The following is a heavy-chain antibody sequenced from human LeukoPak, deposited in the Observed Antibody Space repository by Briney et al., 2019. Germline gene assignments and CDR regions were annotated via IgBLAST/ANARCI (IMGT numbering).Heavy chain of an antibody. Sequence: GGSLRLSCAASGFTFISDSMSWVRQTPGKGLEWLAYISGSSITIHYAASVRGRFTISRDNAKNSLYLQMNSLRAEDTAVYYCARDFRQVGATPSFDYWGQGTLVTVSS. CDR2: ISGSSITI. D-gene: IGHD1-26*01. V-gene: IGHV3-48*04. J-gene: IGHJ4*02. CDR3: ARDFRQVGATPSFDY. CDR1: GFTFISDS.